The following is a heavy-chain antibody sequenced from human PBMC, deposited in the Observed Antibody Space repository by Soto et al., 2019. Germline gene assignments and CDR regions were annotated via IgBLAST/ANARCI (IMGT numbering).Heavy chain of an antibody. D-gene: IGHD6-13*01. Sequence: ILSCAASGFTFSSYGMHWVRQAPGKGLEWVAVIWYDGSNKYYADSVKGRFTISRDNSKNTLYLQMNSLRAEDTAVYYCARDSSGSIEAAGYYYGMHVSGQGTPVTVST. CDR2: IWYDGSNK. CDR1: GFTFSSYG. CDR3: ARDSSGSIEAAGYYYGMHV. J-gene: IGHJ6*01. V-gene: IGHV3-33*01.